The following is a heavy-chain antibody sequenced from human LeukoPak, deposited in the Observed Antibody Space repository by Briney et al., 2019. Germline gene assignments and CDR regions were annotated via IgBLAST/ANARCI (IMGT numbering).Heavy chain of an antibody. V-gene: IGHV1-2*02. CDR3: ARCYCSGGGCLAWFVP. Sequence: GASVKVSCKASGYTFTGYYMHWVRQAPGQGLEWMGWINPNSGGTNYAQKFQGRVTMTRDTSISTAYMELSRLRSDDTAVYYCARCYCSGGGCLAWFVPWGQGTLVTVSS. CDR2: INPNSGGT. J-gene: IGHJ5*02. CDR1: GYTFTGYY. D-gene: IGHD2-15*01.